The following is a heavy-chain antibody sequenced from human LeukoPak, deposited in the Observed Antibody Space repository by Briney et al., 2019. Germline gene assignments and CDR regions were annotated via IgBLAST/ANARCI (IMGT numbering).Heavy chain of an antibody. D-gene: IGHD3-9*01. Sequence: GGSLRLSCAASGFTFTRNSMNWVRQAPGKGLEWVSSISSASSYIYYADSVKGRFTISRDNSKNTLYLQMNSLRAEDTAVYYCAKDMRFDWTPYYFDYWGQGTLVTVSS. V-gene: IGHV3-21*04. CDR3: AKDMRFDWTPYYFDY. CDR1: GFTFTRNS. CDR2: ISSASSYI. J-gene: IGHJ4*02.